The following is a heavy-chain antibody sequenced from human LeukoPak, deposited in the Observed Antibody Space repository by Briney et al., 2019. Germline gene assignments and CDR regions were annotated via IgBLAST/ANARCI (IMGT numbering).Heavy chain of an antibody. CDR3: ATYCTSATCNTGVLGVFDI. J-gene: IGHJ3*02. CDR2: VRQDGYEK. CDR1: GFSFSDYR. Sequence: GGSLILSCAASGFSFSDYRMSWVRQAPGKGLEWVANVRQDGYEKNYVDSVRGRFTISRDNVRSALYLQMDGLRADDTAVYYCATYCTSATCNTGVLGVFDIWGQGAWVIVFS. D-gene: IGHD2-2*02. V-gene: IGHV3-7*01.